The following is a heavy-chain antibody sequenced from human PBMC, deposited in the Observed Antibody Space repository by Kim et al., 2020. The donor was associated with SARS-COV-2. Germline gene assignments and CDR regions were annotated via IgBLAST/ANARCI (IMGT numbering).Heavy chain of an antibody. J-gene: IGHJ5*02. CDR1: GYTFTSYA. Sequence: ASVKVSCKASGYTFTSYAMHWVRQAPGQRLEWMGWINAGNGNTKYSQKFQGRVTITRDTSASTAYMELSSLRSEDTAVYYCARVLSSKQWLVRLDPWGQGTLVTVSS. CDR2: INAGNGNT. D-gene: IGHD6-19*01. CDR3: ARVLSSKQWLVRLDP. V-gene: IGHV1-3*01.